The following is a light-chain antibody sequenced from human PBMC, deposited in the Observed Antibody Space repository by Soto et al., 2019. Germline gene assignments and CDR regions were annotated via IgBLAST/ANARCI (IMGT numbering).Light chain of an antibody. J-gene: IGKJ2*01. V-gene: IGKV2-30*01. CDR3: MQGTHWPPYT. CDR1: QSLAYSDGNTY. CDR2: KVS. Sequence: DVVMTQSPLSLPVTLGQPASISCRSSQSLAYSDGNTYLNWFQQRPGQSPRRLIYKVSNRDSGVPDRFSGRGSGTDFTLKISRVEAEDVGVYYCMQGTHWPPYTFGQGTKRESK.